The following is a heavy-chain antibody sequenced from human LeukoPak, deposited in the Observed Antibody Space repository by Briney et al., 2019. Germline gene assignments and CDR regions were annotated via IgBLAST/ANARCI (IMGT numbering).Heavy chain of an antibody. D-gene: IGHD5-18*01. J-gene: IGHJ6*03. V-gene: IGHV1-2*02. CDR1: GYTFNGYY. CDR2: INPNSGGT. CDR3: ARVDTVNYYYYMDV. Sequence: ASVKVSCKASGYTFNGYYIHWVRQAPGQGLEWMGWINPNSGGTNYAQKFQGRVTMTTDTSTSTVYMELSSLISDDTAVYYCARVDTVNYYYYMDVWGKGTPVTVSS.